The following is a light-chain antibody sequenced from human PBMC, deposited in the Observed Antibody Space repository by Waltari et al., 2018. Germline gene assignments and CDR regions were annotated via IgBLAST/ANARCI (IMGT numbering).Light chain of an antibody. Sequence: EIVMTQPPAPLSVPPGERATPSCRARRSISNNLAWYQQKPGQAPRLLVYGASTRATGIPARFSGSGSGTDFTLTISSLQSEDFAVYYCQQYYNWPQTFGQGTKLEIK. CDR1: RSISNN. CDR2: GAS. J-gene: IGKJ2*01. CDR3: QQYYNWPQT. V-gene: IGKV3-15*01.